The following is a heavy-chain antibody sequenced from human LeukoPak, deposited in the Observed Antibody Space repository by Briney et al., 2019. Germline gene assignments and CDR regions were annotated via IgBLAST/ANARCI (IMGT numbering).Heavy chain of an antibody. CDR2: ISGSGGST. CDR1: GFTFSSYG. Sequence: GGSLRLSCAASGFTFSSYGMNWVRQAPGKGLEWISAISGSGGSTYYADSVKGRFTISRDNSKNTLYLQMNSLRAEDTAVYYCAKDRDDFWRPFDYWGQGTLVTVSS. J-gene: IGHJ4*02. CDR3: AKDRDDFWRPFDY. V-gene: IGHV3-23*01. D-gene: IGHD3-3*01.